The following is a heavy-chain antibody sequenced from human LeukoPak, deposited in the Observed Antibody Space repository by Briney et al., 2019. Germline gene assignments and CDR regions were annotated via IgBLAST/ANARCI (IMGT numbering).Heavy chain of an antibody. V-gene: IGHV1-2*02. CDR1: GYSFTGYY. J-gene: IGHJ5*02. D-gene: IGHD2-2*01. Sequence: ASVKVSCKASGYSFTGYYMHWVRQAPGQGLEWMGWINPNSGGTNYAQKFQGRVTMTRDTSISTAYMELSRLRSDDTAVYYSARDLGDIVVVPAAIWFDPWGQGTLVTVSS. CDR2: INPNSGGT. CDR3: ARDLGDIVVVPAAIWFDP.